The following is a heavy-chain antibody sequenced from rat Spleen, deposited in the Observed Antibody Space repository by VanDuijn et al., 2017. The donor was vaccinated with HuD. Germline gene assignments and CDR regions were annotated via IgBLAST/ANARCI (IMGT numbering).Heavy chain of an antibody. D-gene: IGHD1-11*01. V-gene: IGHV5-31*01. J-gene: IGHJ2*01. Sequence: EVQLVESGGGLVQPGRSLKLSCVASGFTFNNYWMTWIRQAPGRGLEWVASITNASGRTYYSDFVKGRFTISRDTAQNTLYLQMNSLRSEDTATYYCARSYGGYSGDYWGQGVMVTVSS. CDR2: ITNASGRT. CDR3: ARSYGGYSGDY. CDR1: GFTFNNYW.